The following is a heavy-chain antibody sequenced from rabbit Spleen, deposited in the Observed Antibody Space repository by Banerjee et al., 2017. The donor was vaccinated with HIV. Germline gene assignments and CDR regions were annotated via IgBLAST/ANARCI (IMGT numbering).Heavy chain of an antibody. D-gene: IGHD2-1*01. CDR1: GFDLSKYYH. CDR3: TRQSDL. V-gene: IGHV1S40*01. CDR2: IYVGSGGST. Sequence: QQLVESGGGLVKPGASLTLTCKASGFDLSKYYHMCWVRQAPGKGLEWIACIYVGSGGSTYYATWAKGRFTISKTSSTTVTLQMTSLTAADTATYFCTRQSDLWGQGTLVTVS. J-gene: IGHJ3*01.